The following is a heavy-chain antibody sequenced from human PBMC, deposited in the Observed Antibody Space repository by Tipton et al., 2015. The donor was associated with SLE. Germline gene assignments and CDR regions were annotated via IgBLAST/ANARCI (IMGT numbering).Heavy chain of an antibody. CDR1: GYSFNTNW. CDR3: ARRFHLGELSLYGDAFDI. CDR2: IYPGDSDT. D-gene: IGHD3-16*02. Sequence: QLVQSGAEVKKPGESLKISCKGSGYSFNTNWIGWVRQMPGKGLEWMGIIYPGDSDTTYSPSFQGQVTISADKSINTAHLQWSSLKASDTAIYYCARRFHLGELSLYGDAFDIWGQGTMVTVS. J-gene: IGHJ3*02. V-gene: IGHV5-51*03.